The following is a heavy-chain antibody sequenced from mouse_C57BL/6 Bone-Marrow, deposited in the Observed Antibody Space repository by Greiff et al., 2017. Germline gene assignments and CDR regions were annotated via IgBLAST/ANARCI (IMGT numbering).Heavy chain of an antibody. CDR3: ARGGYYACLSSLYYFDY. CDR1: GFNIKNTY. J-gene: IGHJ2*01. CDR2: IDPANGNT. V-gene: IGHV14-3*01. D-gene: IGHD1-1*01. Sequence: EVQLQQSVAELVRPGASVKLSCTASGFNIKNTYMHWVKQRPEQGLEWIGRIDPANGNTKYAPKFQGTATITADTSSNTAYLQLSSMTSEDTAIYYYARGGYYACLSSLYYFDYWGQGTTLTVSS.